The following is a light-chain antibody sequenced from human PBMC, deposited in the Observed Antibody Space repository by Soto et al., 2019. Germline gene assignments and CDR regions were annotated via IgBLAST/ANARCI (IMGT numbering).Light chain of an antibody. CDR1: QSLLQSNGYNY. J-gene: IGKJ1*01. Sequence: DIVMTQSPLSLPVTPGEPASISCSSSQSLLQSNGYNYLDWYLQKPGQSPQLLIYFGSYRASGVSDRVSGSGSGTDFTLKIRRVEAEDVGVYYCMQSQQSPPTFGQGTTVEI. CDR3: MQSQQSPPT. CDR2: FGS. V-gene: IGKV2-28*01.